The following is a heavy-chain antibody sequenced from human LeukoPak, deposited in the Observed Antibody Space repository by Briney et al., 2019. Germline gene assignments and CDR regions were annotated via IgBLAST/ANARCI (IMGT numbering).Heavy chain of an antibody. D-gene: IGHD6-13*01. CDR1: GGSISSYY. J-gene: IGHJ4*02. CDR2: IYYSGTT. V-gene: IGHV4-59*01. CDR3: ARGVYIAAAQYGY. Sequence: SETLSLTCTVSGGSISSYYWSWIRQPPGKGLEWIGYIYYSGTTNYNPSLKNRVTISVDTSENQFSLKLSSVTAADTAVYYCARGVYIAAAQYGYWGQGTLVTVSS.